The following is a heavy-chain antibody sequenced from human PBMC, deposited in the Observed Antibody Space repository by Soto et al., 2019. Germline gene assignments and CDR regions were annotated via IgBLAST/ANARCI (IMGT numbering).Heavy chain of an antibody. CDR2: IFYSGTT. Sequence: ASETLCLTYTVSGASMGGSLYYWGWIRQPPGKGLDWIGTIFYSGTTYYNPSLESRITIFIDKSKNQFSLKLSSVTAADTAVYYCATSGGSLHNWFDPWGQGTLVTVSS. V-gene: IGHV4-39*01. CDR3: ATSGGSLHNWFDP. CDR1: GASMGGSLYY. D-gene: IGHD2-15*01. J-gene: IGHJ5*02.